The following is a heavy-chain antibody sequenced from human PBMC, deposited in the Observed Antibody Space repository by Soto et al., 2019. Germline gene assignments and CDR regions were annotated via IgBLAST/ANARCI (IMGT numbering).Heavy chain of an antibody. CDR2: AHHSGRT. V-gene: IGHV4-4*02. Sequence: QVQLQESGPGLLKPSGTLPLTCTVSGDSMSSSNWWNWVRQPPGKGLEWIGEAHHSGRTNYNPSLMSRVTISVDRSQNLFSLKLASVTAANKSVYYRLRSEATALDYWGQGTLVTVSS. D-gene: IGHD5-18*01. CDR1: GDSMSSSNW. CDR3: LRSEATALDY. J-gene: IGHJ4*02.